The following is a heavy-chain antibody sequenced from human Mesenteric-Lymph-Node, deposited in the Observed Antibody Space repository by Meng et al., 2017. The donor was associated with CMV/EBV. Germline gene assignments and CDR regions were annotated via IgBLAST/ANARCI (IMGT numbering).Heavy chain of an antibody. V-gene: IGHV3-30*02. CDR2: IRYDGSNK. CDR3: AARTVPTYDFCVDY. Sequence: GESLKISCAASGFTFSSYGMHWVRQAPGKGLEWVAFIRYDGSNKYYADSVKGRFTISRDNSKNTLYLQMNSLRAEDTAVYYCAARTVPTYDFCVDYWGQGTLVTVSS. J-gene: IGHJ4*02. CDR1: GFTFSSYG. D-gene: IGHD3-3*01.